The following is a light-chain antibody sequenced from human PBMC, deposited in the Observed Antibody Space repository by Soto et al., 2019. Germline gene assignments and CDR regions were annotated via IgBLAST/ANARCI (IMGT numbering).Light chain of an antibody. J-gene: IGKJ1*01. Sequence: DIVMTQSPDSLDVSLGERATINCKSSQSVLYSSNNKNYLAWYQQKPGQPPKLLIYWASTRESGVPDRFSGSGSGTDFTLTISSLQAEDVAVYYCQQYYSNPWTFGQGTKVEIK. CDR2: WAS. CDR3: QQYYSNPWT. CDR1: QSVLYSSNNKNY. V-gene: IGKV4-1*01.